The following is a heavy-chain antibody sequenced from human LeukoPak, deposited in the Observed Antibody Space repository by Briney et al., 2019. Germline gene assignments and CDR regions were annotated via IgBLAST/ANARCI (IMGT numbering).Heavy chain of an antibody. Sequence: GGSLRLSCAASGFIFSDYWMSWVRQALEKGLEWVANIKQDGSQEFYADSVKGRFTTSRDNAKNSLYLQMDRLTPADTGVYYCTSLFSPNWGQGTLVTVSS. V-gene: IGHV3-7*01. CDR3: TSLFSPN. CDR2: IKQDGSQE. CDR1: GFIFSDYW. J-gene: IGHJ4*02.